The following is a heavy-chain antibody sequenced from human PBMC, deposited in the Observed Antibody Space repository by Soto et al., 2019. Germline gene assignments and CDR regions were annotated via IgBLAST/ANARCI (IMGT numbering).Heavy chain of an antibody. CDR3: ASSPLVRGKWFDP. Sequence: SENLALSCTVSGGSISSSSYYWGWIRQPPGKGLEWIGSIYYSGSTYYNPSLKSRVTISVDTSKNQFSLKLSSVTAADTAVYYCASSPLVRGKWFDPWGQALLVTVS. D-gene: IGHD3-10*01. CDR1: GGSISSSSYY. V-gene: IGHV4-39*01. CDR2: IYYSGST. J-gene: IGHJ5*02.